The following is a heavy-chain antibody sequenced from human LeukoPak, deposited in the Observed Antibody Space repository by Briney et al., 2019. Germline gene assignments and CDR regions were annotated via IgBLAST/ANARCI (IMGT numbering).Heavy chain of an antibody. J-gene: IGHJ4*02. CDR3: ARLRRRLDGSGSYWEAHFDY. D-gene: IGHD3-10*01. CDR2: IYYSGST. Sequence: SETLSLTCTVSGGSISSYYWSWIRQPPGKGLEWIGYIYYSGSTNYNPSLKSRVTISVDTSKSQFSLNLSSVTAADTAVYYCARLRRRLDGSGSYWEAHFDYWGQGTLVTVSS. V-gene: IGHV4-59*01. CDR1: GGSISSYY.